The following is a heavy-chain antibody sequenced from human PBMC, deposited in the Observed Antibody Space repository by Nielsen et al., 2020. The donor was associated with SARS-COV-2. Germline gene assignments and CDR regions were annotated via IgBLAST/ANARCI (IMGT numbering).Heavy chain of an antibody. CDR2: IDWDDET. Sequence: SGPTLVTPTQTLTLTCSFSGFSLTTSKMCVSWIRQPPGKALEWLALIDWDDETLYSTSLKTRLTISKDTSKSQVVLTMTNMDPVDTATYYCARTSATGYSDFWGQGALVTVSS. V-gene: IGHV2-70*01. CDR3: ARTSATGYSDF. CDR1: GFSLTTSKMC. J-gene: IGHJ4*02. D-gene: IGHD5-12*01.